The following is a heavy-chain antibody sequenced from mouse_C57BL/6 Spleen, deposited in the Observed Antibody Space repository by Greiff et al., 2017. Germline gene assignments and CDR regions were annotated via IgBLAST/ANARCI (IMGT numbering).Heavy chain of an antibody. CDR2: IDPRSGNT. CDR1: GYTFTSYG. Sequence: QVQLQQSGAELARPGASVKLSCKASGYTFTSYGISWVKQRTGQGLEWIGEIDPRSGNTYYNEKFKGKATLTADKSSSTAYMELRSLTSEDSAVYFCANDYDKAYWGQGTLVTVSA. J-gene: IGHJ3*01. CDR3: ANDYDKAY. V-gene: IGHV1-81*01. D-gene: IGHD2-4*01.